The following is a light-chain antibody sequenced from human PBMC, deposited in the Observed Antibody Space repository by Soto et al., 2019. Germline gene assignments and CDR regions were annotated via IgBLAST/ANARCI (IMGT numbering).Light chain of an antibody. CDR3: QQYGSSPRT. Sequence: MLTQSPGTLSLSPGERATLSCRASQSVSSSYLAWYQQKPGQAPRLLIYGASSRASGIPDRFSGSGSGTDFTLSISRLEPEDFAVYYCQQYGSSPRTFGQGTKVEIK. J-gene: IGKJ1*01. CDR1: QSVSSSY. CDR2: GAS. V-gene: IGKV3-20*01.